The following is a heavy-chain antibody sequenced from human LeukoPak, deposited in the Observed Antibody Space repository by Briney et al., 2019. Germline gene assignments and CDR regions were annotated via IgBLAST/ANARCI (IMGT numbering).Heavy chain of an antibody. CDR3: AATYGSSSYFPFDY. J-gene: IGHJ4*02. D-gene: IGHD3-10*01. V-gene: IGHV3-33*01. CDR1: GFTISSYD. CDR2: IWYDGSNK. Sequence: GGSLCLTCAAAGFTISSYDRRWIRQAPGKGLEWVAVIWYDGSNKYYADSVKGRFTISRDNSKNTLYLQMNSLRAEDTAVYYCAATYGSSSYFPFDYGGQGKVVTVSS.